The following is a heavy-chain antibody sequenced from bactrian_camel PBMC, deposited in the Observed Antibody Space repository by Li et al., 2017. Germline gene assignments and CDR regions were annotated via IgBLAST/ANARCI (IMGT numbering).Heavy chain of an antibody. V-gene: IGHV3S1*01. Sequence: HVQLVESGGGVVETGQSLRLSCVASGFSFSDYWMSWVRQVPGSELEWVANVDGSGSTYYPDSTKGQFAISRDNAKNTVYLQLKSAKIEDTAMYYCAKGSQYGGASWPRGPGTQVTVS. J-gene: IGHJ4*01. CDR2: VDGSGST. D-gene: IGHD6*01. CDR1: GFSFSDYW.